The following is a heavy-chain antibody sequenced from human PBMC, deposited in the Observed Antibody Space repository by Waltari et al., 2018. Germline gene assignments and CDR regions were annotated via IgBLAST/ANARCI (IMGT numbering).Heavy chain of an antibody. V-gene: IGHV4-4*02. CDR2: VLSTGKT. D-gene: IGHD2-15*01. CDR1: GDSVPSANW. CDR3: ARDRGRGLYLDV. J-gene: IGHJ4*02. Sequence: QLQESGPGLVKPSGPLSLSCAVPGDSVPSANWWSWVRQSPQRGLEWIGQVLSTGKTNYSPSFASRVTMSLDASNNQFSLKVTSATAADTAVYYCARDRGRGLYLDVWGPGTLVTVSP.